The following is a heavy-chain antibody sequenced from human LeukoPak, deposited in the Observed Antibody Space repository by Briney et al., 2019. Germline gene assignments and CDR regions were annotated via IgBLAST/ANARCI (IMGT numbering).Heavy chain of an antibody. CDR2: ISGSGGST. CDR1: GLTFSRFW. V-gene: IGHV3-23*01. Sequence: GGSLRLSCAASGLTFSRFWMSWVRQAPGKGLEWVSAISGSGGSTYYADSVKGRFTISRDNSKNTLYLQMNSLRAEDTAVYYCVTCTNGVCYPGDAFDIWGQGTMVTVSS. D-gene: IGHD2-8*01. J-gene: IGHJ3*02. CDR3: VTCTNGVCYPGDAFDI.